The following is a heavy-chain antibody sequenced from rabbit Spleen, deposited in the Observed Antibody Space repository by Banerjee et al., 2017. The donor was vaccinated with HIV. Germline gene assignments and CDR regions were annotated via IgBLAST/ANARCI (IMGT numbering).Heavy chain of an antibody. D-gene: IGHD1-1*01. Sequence: QSLEESGGGLVKPGGTLTLTCTVSGFSFSSSDYMCWVRQAPGKGLEWIGCIYGGHSGFTYYASWAKGRFTISKTSSTTVTLQMTSLTAADTATYFCARDPNYASGHYIYSFWGPGTLVTVS. V-gene: IGHV1S40*01. J-gene: IGHJ4*01. CDR2: IYGGHSGFT. CDR1: GFSFSSSDY. CDR3: ARDPNYASGHYIYSF.